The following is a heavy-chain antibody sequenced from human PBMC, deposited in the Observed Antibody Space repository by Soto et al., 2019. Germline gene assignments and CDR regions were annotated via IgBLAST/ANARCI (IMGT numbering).Heavy chain of an antibody. V-gene: IGHV3-48*03. CDR3: ARDGDTTGVNFDARLDD. CDR2: ITANGDIT. CDR1: GFTFSSFE. D-gene: IGHD2-8*01. J-gene: IGHJ4*02. Sequence: GGSLRLSCAASGFTFSSFEMTWVRQAPGKGLERVAYITANGDITYYADSVKGRFTVSIDNPKNSVFLQMNSLRAEDTAVYYCARDGDTTGVNFDARLDDWGQGNLVTAPQ.